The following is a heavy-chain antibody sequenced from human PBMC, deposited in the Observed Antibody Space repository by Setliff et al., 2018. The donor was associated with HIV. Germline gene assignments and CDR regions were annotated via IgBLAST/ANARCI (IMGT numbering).Heavy chain of an antibody. CDR2: IYYSGST. CDR1: GGSISSHY. Sequence: PSETLSLTCTVSGGSISSHYWSWIRQPPGKGLEWIGSIYYSGSTNYNPALKSRVTISIDTSKNELSLNLTSVTAADTAVYYCARDQGAGTYYYYYGMDVWGQGTTVTVSS. J-gene: IGHJ6*02. V-gene: IGHV4-59*11. CDR3: ARDQGAGTYYYYYGMDV. D-gene: IGHD6-13*01.